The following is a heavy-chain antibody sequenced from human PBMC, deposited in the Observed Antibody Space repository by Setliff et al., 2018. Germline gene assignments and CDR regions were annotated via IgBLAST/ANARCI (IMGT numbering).Heavy chain of an antibody. CDR2: ISWDGGSS. Sequence: PGESLKLSCAASGFTLDDYAMHWVRQAPGKGLEWVPLISWDGGSSYYADSVRGRFTISRDNSKNSLYLQMNSLRAEDTALYYRAKDSGSSGWYVDYWGQGTLVTVSS. V-gene: IGHV3-43D*03. D-gene: IGHD6-19*01. J-gene: IGHJ4*02. CDR3: AKDSGSSGWYVDY. CDR1: GFTLDDYA.